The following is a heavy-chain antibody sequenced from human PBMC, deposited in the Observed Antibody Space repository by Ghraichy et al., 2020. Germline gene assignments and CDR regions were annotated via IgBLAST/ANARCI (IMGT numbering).Heavy chain of an antibody. Sequence: GGSLRLSCAASDLSFRDYWMSWVRQAPGKGLEWVANINEDGTAKFYAGSVEGRFTISRDNVDKSLYLKMNSLTAEDTAVYYCATDLSGGFLDYFYYFDAWGKGTPVTVSS. J-gene: IGHJ6*03. V-gene: IGHV3-7*01. CDR2: INEDGTAK. CDR1: DLSFRDYW. D-gene: IGHD1-26*01. CDR3: ATDLSGGFLDYFYYFDA.